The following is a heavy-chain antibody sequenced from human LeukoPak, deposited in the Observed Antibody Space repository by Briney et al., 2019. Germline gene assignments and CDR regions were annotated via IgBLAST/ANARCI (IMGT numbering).Heavy chain of an antibody. D-gene: IGHD3-3*01. Sequence: SGGSLRLSCAASGFTFGSYAMHWVRQAPGKGLEWVAVISYDGSNKYYADSVKGRFTISRDNSKNTLYLQMNSLRAEDTAVYYCARGSYYDFWSGLTGNAFDIWGQGTMVTVSS. V-gene: IGHV3-30-3*01. CDR2: ISYDGSNK. CDR1: GFTFGSYA. CDR3: ARGSYYDFWSGLTGNAFDI. J-gene: IGHJ3*02.